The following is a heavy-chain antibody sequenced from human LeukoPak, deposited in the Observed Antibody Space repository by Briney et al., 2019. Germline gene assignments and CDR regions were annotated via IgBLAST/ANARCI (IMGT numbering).Heavy chain of an antibody. V-gene: IGHV1-46*01. D-gene: IGHD2-8*02. CDR3: ARGGSTGPHWFDP. CDR2: INPNGGST. CDR1: GYTFTSNY. Sequence: GASVKVSCKASGYTFTSNYMHWLRQAPGQGLEWMGIINPNGGSTNYAQKFQGRVTMTRDMSTSTVYMELSSLRSEDTAVYYCARGGSTGPHWFDPWGQGTLVTVAS. J-gene: IGHJ5*02.